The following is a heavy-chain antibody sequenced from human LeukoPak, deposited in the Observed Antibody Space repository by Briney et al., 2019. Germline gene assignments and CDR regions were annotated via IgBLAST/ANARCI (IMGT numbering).Heavy chain of an antibody. Sequence: GGPLTLSCAASGFPDNRNHMICPRHAPEKAREGVAVIYSVGSTYYADSVRGRFTISRDNSKNTLYLQMNSLRAEDTGIYYCARDPSYSISLYSGQGTLVTVSS. V-gene: IGHV3-66*02. CDR2: IYSVGST. CDR3: ARDPSYSISLY. J-gene: IGHJ4*02. D-gene: IGHD3-3*02. CDR1: GFPDNRNH.